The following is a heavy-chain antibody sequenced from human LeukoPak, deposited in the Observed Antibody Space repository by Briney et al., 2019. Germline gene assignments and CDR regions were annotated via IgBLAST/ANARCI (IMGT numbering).Heavy chain of an antibody. J-gene: IGHJ4*02. Sequence: GGSLRLSCAASGFIFSSYWMSWVRQAPGKGLEWVANIKQDGGEEHYVDSVKGRFTISRDNAKNSLYLQMNSLRAEDTAVYYCARDKSEDYGDSYFDSWGQGILVTVSS. CDR1: GFIFSSYW. CDR2: IKQDGGEE. CDR3: ARDKSEDYGDSYFDS. D-gene: IGHD4-17*01. V-gene: IGHV3-7*01.